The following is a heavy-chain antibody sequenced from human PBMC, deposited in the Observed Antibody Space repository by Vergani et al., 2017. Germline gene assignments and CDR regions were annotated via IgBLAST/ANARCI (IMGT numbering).Heavy chain of an antibody. J-gene: IGHJ3*01. Sequence: QVQLQESGPGLVKPSQTLPLTCPVSVGPFSLGVHPWICLGQSAGKGLEWFGRIYTSGATNYNPSLRSRAIMSVDASKKQFSLNLTSVTAADTAVYYCARDGGEYDKDALDVWGQGTKVTVTS. CDR2: IYTSGAT. CDR3: ARDGGEYDKDALDV. CDR1: VGPFSLGVHP. D-gene: IGHD2-21*01. V-gene: IGHV4-61*02.